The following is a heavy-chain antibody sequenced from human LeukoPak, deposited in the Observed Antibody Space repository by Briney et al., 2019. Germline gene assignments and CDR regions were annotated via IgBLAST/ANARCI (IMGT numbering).Heavy chain of an antibody. CDR3: ARGRGIVGPEWAFDI. Sequence: SETLSLTCTVSGGSISSYYWSWIRQPAGKGLEWIGRIYTSGSTNYNPSLKSRVTMSVDTSKNQFSLKLSSVTAADTAVYYCARGRGIVGPEWAFDIWGQGTMVTVSS. CDR2: IYTSGST. J-gene: IGHJ3*02. D-gene: IGHD1-26*01. CDR1: GGSISSYY. V-gene: IGHV4-4*07.